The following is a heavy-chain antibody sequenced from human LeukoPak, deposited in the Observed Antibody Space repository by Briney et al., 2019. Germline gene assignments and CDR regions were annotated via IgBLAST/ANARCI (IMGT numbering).Heavy chain of an antibody. D-gene: IGHD3-22*01. J-gene: IGHJ4*02. CDR1: GYTVTGYY. CDR2: INPNSGGT. V-gene: IGHV1-2*02. CDR3: ARSYDSSGYPHDY. Sequence: ASVKVSCKSSGYTVTGYYMHWVRQAPGQGLEWMGWINPNSGGTNYAQKFQGRVTMTRDTSISTAYMELTRLRSDDTAVYYCARSYDSSGYPHDYWGQGTLVTVSS.